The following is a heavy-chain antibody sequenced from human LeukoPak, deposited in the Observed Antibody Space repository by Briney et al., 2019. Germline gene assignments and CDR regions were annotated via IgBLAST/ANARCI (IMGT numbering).Heavy chain of an antibody. CDR3: ADSSGWYGHDAFDI. CDR1: GFTFSNHW. V-gene: IGHV3-7*05. CDR2: IREDGSEI. J-gene: IGHJ3*02. Sequence: PGGSLRLSCAASGFTFSNHWMSWVRQAPGKGLEWVANIREDGSEIYYVDSVKGRLTISRDNAKNSLYLQMNSLRAEDTAVYYCADSSGWYGHDAFDIWGQGTMVTVSS. D-gene: IGHD6-19*01.